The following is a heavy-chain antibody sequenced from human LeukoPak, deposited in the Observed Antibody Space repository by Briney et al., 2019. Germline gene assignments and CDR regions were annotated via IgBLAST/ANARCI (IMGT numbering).Heavy chain of an antibody. Sequence: GGSLRLSCVGSGFTFSDYAMSWVRLAPGKGPEWVSAVSNSGGDTYNADSVKGRFTISRDNSRSTLYLQMNSLRVEDTAVYYCAKDYPSANAGDYWGQGTLVTVSS. J-gene: IGHJ4*02. CDR2: VSNSGGDT. V-gene: IGHV3-23*01. CDR3: AKDYPSANAGDY. CDR1: GFTFSDYA.